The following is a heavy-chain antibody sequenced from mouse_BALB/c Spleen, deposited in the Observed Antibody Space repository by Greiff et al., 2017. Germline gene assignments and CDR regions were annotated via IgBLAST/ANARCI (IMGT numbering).Heavy chain of an antibody. V-gene: IGHV5-6-3*01. CDR1: GFTFSSYG. J-gene: IGHJ4*01. CDR3: ARGPHYYAMDY. Sequence: DVMLVESGGGLVQPGGSLKLSCAASGFTFSSYGMSWVRQTPDKRLELVATINSNGGSTYYPDSVKGRFTISRDNAKNTLYLQMSSLKSEDTAMYYCARGPHYYAMDYWGQGTSVTVSS. CDR2: INSNGGST.